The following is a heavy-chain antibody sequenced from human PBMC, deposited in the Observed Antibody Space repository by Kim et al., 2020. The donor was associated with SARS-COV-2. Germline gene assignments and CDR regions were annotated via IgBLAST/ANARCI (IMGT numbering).Heavy chain of an antibody. CDR3: ARGYGTPVSYFDY. J-gene: IGHJ4*02. V-gene: IGHV1-46*01. Sequence: YAQNFQGRVTMTRDTSTSTVYMELSSLRSEDTAVYYCARGYGTPVSYFDYWGQGTLVTVSS. D-gene: IGHD5-18*01.